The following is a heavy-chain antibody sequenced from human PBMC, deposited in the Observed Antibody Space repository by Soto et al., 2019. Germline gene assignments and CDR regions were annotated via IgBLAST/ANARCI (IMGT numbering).Heavy chain of an antibody. D-gene: IGHD4-17*01. CDR3: ARDPHDYGDYVRPRYYYGMDV. CDR2: ISYDGSNK. CDR1: GFTFSSYA. Sequence: LRLSCAASGFTFSSYAMHWVRQAPGKGLEWVAVISYDGSNKYYADSVKGRFTISRDNSKNTLYLQMNSLRAEDTAVYYCARDPHDYGDYVRPRYYYGMDVWGQGNT. V-gene: IGHV3-30*04. J-gene: IGHJ6*02.